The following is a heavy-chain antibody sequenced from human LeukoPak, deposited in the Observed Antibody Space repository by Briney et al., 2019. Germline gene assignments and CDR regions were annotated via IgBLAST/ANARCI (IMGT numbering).Heavy chain of an antibody. Sequence: GRSLRLSCAASGFTFSSYAMSWVRQAPGRGREWVSAISSSGGRTYYADSVKGRFTISRDNSKNTLYLQMNSLRAEDTAVYYCAKYGGVIPGTSNWFDRWGQGSLVTVSS. V-gene: IGHV3-23*01. CDR1: GFTFSSYA. D-gene: IGHD1-20*01. CDR3: AKYGGVIPGTSNWFDR. J-gene: IGHJ5*02. CDR2: ISSSGGRT.